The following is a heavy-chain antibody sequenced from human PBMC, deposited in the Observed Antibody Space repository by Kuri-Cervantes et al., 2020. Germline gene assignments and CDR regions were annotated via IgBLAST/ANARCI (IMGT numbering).Heavy chain of an antibody. D-gene: IGHD3-10*01. CDR3: ARAYSSGSSYDY. V-gene: IGHV1-3*01. CDR2: INAGNGNT. Sequence: ASVKVSCKASGYTFTSYAMHWVRQAPGQRLEWMGWINAGNGNTKYSQKFQGRVTITRDTSASTAYMELSSLRSEDTAVYYCARAYSSGSSYDYWGQGTLVTVSS. CDR1: GYTFTSYA. J-gene: IGHJ4*02.